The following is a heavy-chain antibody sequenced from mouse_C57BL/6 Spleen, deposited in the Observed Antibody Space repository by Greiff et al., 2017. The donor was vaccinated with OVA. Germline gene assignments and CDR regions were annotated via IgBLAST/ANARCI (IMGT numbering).Heavy chain of an antibody. CDR2: SDPADGDT. CDR1: GFNIKDYY. CDR3: TTDYGSSSRYFDV. D-gene: IGHD1-1*01. V-gene: IGHV14-1*01. Sequence: EVQLQESGAELVRPGASVKLSCTASGFNIKDYYMHWVKQRPEQGLEWIGRSDPADGDTEYAPKFQGKATMTTDTSSNTAYLQLSSLTSEDTAVYYCTTDYGSSSRYFDVWGTGTTVTVSS. J-gene: IGHJ1*03.